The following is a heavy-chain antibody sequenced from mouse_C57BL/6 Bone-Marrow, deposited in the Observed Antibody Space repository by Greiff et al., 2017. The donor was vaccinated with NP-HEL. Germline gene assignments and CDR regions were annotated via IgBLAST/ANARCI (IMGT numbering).Heavy chain of an antibody. J-gene: IGHJ3*01. D-gene: IGHD3-2*02. V-gene: IGHV2-9-1*01. CDR3: ARNRDSSGYVWFAY. CDR2: IWTGGGT. Sequence: VNVVESGPGLVAPSQSLSITCTVSGFSLTSYAISWVRQPPGKGLEWLGVIWTGGGTNYNSALKSRLSISKDNSKSQVFLKMNSLQTDDTARYYCARNRDSSGYVWFAYWGQGTLVTVSA. CDR1: GFSLTSYA.